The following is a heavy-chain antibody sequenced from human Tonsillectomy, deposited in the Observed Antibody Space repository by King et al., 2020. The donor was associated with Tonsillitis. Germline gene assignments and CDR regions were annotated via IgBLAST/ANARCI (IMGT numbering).Heavy chain of an antibody. D-gene: IGHD6-19*01. Sequence: LVQSGAEVKKPGVSVKVSCKASGYSFTDYSVHCVRQAPGQGLEWMGGINPDSGGTNYAHKFDGRVVMSSDTSISTAYMELTGLRSDHTAIYYCTGETGGWRAFDHWGQGALVTVSS. CDR3: TGETGGWRAFDH. CDR1: GYSFTDYS. J-gene: IGHJ4*02. CDR2: INPDSGGT. V-gene: IGHV1-2*07.